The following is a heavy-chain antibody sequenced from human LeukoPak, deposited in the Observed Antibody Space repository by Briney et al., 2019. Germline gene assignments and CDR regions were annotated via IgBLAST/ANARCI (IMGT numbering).Heavy chain of an antibody. J-gene: IGHJ4*02. D-gene: IGHD6-19*01. V-gene: IGHV3-7*01. CDR3: ARASVRYSSGWYGFDY. CDR1: GFTFSSYW. Sequence: GGSLRLSCAASGFTFSSYWMSWVRQAPGKGLEWVANIKQDGSEKYYVDSVKGRFTISRDNAKNSLYLQMNILRAEDTAVYYCARASVRYSSGWYGFDYWGQGTLVTVSS. CDR2: IKQDGSEK.